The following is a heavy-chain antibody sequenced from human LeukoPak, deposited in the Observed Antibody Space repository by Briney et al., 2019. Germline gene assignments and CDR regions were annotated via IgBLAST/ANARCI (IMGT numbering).Heavy chain of an antibody. CDR2: IHFSGRA. CDR1: GGSISSSGFY. D-gene: IGHD6-13*01. J-gene: IGHJ4*02. CDR3: ARRGWDSSRHFDY. Sequence: SETLSLTCTVSGGSISSSGFYWGWIRQPPGKGLEWIGSIHFSGRAYYNPSLKSRVTLSVDTSKNHFSLRLTSVTAADTAVYYCARRGWDSSRHFDYWGQGTLVTVSS. V-gene: IGHV4-39*02.